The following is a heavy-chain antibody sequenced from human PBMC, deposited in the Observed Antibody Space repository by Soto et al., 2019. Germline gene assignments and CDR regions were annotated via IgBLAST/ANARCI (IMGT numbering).Heavy chain of an antibody. J-gene: IGHJ3*02. CDR3: ASSPLNRFGDAFDI. D-gene: IGHD3-10*01. Sequence: PSEPLSLTRTVSGGSISSGDYYWSWIRQPPGKGLEWIGYIYYSGSTYYNPSLKSRVTISVDTSKNQFSLKLSSVTAADTAVYYCASSPLNRFGDAFDIWGQGTMVTVS. CDR1: GGSISSGDYY. CDR2: IYYSGST. V-gene: IGHV4-30-4*01.